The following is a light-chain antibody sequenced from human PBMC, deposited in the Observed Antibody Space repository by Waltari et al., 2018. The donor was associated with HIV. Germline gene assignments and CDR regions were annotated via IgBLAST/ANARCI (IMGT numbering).Light chain of an antibody. J-gene: IGLJ2*01. Sequence: QPALTQPASVSGSPGQSITISRNGTRNNVGSYNLVSWYQQHPGRAPKVMIYEVSKRPSGVSNRFSGSKSGNTASLTISGLQAEDEADYYCCSYTGSNPFLLFGGGTKLTVL. CDR2: EVS. CDR3: CSYTGSNPFLL. V-gene: IGLV2-23*02. CDR1: RNNVGSYNL.